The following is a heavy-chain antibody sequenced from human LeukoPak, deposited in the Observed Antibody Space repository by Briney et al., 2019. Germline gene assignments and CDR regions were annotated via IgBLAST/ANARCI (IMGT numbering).Heavy chain of an antibody. CDR1: GFTFSSYW. Sequence: GGSLRLSCAASGFTFSSYWMSWVRQAPRKGLEWVANIKQDGSEKYYVDSVKGRFPISRDNAKNSLYLQMNSLRAEDTAVCYCARFVSSGWYNYYYYYMDVWGKGTTVTVSS. D-gene: IGHD6-19*01. CDR2: IKQDGSEK. V-gene: IGHV3-7*01. CDR3: ARFVSSGWYNYYYYYMDV. J-gene: IGHJ6*03.